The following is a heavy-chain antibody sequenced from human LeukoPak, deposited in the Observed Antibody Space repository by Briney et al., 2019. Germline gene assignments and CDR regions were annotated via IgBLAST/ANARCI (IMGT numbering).Heavy chain of an antibody. V-gene: IGHV4-39*07. J-gene: IGHJ4*02. D-gene: IGHD6-6*01. Sequence: SETLSLTCSVSGDSISSARNYWGWIRQSPGKGLEWLASVYSSGSTHSNPSLTSRVSISVDTSKNQFSLKLSSVTAADTAVYYCARTNARKLDYWGQGTLVTVSS. CDR3: ARTNARKLDY. CDR2: VYSSGST. CDR1: GDSISSARNY.